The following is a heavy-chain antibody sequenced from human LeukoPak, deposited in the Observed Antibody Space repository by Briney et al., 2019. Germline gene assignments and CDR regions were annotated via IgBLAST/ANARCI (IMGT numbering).Heavy chain of an antibody. Sequence: GASVKVSFKASGYTFTSYDINWVRQATGQGLEWMGSMNPNSGNTDYAHKLQRRVTITRNTSISTAYMELSSLRSEDTAVYYCARGRNIRIQLWKPGDYWGQGTLVTVSS. V-gene: IGHV1-8*01. CDR3: ARGRNIRIQLWKPGDY. D-gene: IGHD5-18*01. J-gene: IGHJ4*02. CDR1: GYTFTSYD. CDR2: MNPNSGNT.